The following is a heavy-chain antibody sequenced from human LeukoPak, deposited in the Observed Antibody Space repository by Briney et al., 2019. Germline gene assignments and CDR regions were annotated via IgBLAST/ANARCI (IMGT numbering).Heavy chain of an antibody. CDR1: GLTLNSYS. Sequence: PGGSLRLTCAASGLTLNSYSMTLVRQSPGKGLEWVSSISTGGRNIYYADSVKGRSTISRDNANDSLFLQLNSLRAEDTAIYYCTRRGAVVGSTAVYWGQGTLVTVSS. J-gene: IGHJ4*02. D-gene: IGHD2-2*01. CDR3: TRRGAVVGSTAVY. CDR2: ISTGGRNI. V-gene: IGHV3-21*01.